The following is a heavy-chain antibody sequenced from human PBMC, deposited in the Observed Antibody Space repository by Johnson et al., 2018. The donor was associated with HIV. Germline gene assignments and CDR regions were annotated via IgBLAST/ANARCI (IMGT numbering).Heavy chain of an antibody. Sequence: QMQLVESGGGVVQPGRSLRLSCVVSGFTFSNYGMHWVRQAPGKGLEWVAVISYDGSNKYYGDSVKGRVTMSRHNFKNTLYLQMNSLRGEDTALYDCARCSDPGYSSSWYLAAAFDIWGQGTMVTVSS. CDR1: GFTFSNYG. V-gene: IGHV3-30*03. J-gene: IGHJ3*02. CDR3: ARCSDPGYSSSWYLAAAFDI. CDR2: ISYDGSNK. D-gene: IGHD6-13*01.